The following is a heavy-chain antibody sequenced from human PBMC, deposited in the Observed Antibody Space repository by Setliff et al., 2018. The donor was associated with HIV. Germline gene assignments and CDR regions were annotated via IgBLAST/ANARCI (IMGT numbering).Heavy chain of an antibody. D-gene: IGHD3-10*01. Sequence: SETLSLTCAVSGGSISGSHWNWIRQSPGGGLEWIGYIYYSGSTNYNPSFKRRITISIDKSRESFSLTLTSVTAADTAMYYCTKGRLGQADYWGQGIRVTVSS. CDR1: GGSISGSH. CDR2: IYYSGST. J-gene: IGHJ4*02. V-gene: IGHV4-59*01. CDR3: TKGRLGQADY.